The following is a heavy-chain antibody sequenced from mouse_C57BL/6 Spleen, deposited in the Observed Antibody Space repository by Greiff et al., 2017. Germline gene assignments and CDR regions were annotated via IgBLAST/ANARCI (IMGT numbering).Heavy chain of an antibody. CDR2: IYPGSGST. CDR1: GYTYTSYW. J-gene: IGHJ2*01. CDR3: ARPYYSNPGDFDY. Sequence: VQLKQPGAELVKPGASVKMSCKASGYTYTSYWITWVKQRPGQGLEWIGDIYPGSGSTNYNEKFKSKATLTVDTSSSTAYMQLSSLTSEDSAVYYCARPYYSNPGDFDYWGQGTTLTVSS. D-gene: IGHD2-5*01. V-gene: IGHV1-55*01.